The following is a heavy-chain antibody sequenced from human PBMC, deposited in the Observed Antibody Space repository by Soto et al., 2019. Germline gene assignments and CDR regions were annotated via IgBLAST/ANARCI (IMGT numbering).Heavy chain of an antibody. V-gene: IGHV3-30*18. CDR2: ISYDGNNI. J-gene: IGHJ5*02. Sequence: GGSLRLSCAASGFTFNSYGIHWVRQAPGKALEWVAVISYDGNNIYYGDSVQGRFTISRDNSKNTIYLQMNSLRAEDTAVYYCAKDVGYCTNGVCLYNWFDPWRQGTLVTVSS. D-gene: IGHD2-8*01. CDR3: AKDVGYCTNGVCLYNWFDP. CDR1: GFTFNSYG.